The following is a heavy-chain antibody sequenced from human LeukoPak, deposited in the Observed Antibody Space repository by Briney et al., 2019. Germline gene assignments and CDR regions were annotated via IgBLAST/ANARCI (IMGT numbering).Heavy chain of an antibody. CDR1: GFTFSSYA. D-gene: IGHD6-19*01. V-gene: IGHV3-23*01. J-gene: IGHJ4*02. CDR2: ISGSGDST. CDR3: AKTPHGYSSGWNYFDY. Sequence: GGSLRLSCAASGFTFSSYAINWVRQAPGTGMAWVSAISGSGDSTFYADSVKGRFTISRDNSKNTLYLQMNSLRAEDTAVYYGAKTPHGYSSGWNYFDYWGQGTLATVSS.